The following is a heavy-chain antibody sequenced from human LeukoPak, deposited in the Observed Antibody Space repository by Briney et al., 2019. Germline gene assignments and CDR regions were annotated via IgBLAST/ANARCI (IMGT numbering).Heavy chain of an antibody. Sequence: SETLSLTCTVSGGSISSYHWSWIRQPPGKGLEWIGYIYHSGSTNYNPSLKSRVTISVDTSKNQFSLKLSSVTAADTAVYYCASYNWKGFDYWGQGTLVTVSS. CDR1: GGSISSYH. V-gene: IGHV4-59*01. CDR3: ASYNWKGFDY. CDR2: IYHSGST. J-gene: IGHJ4*02. D-gene: IGHD1-20*01.